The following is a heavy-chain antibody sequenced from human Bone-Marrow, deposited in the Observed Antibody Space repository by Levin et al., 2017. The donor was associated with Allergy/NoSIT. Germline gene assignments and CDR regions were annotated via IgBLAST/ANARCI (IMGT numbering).Heavy chain of an antibody. J-gene: IGHJ6*02. Sequence: GGSLRLSCAASGFTFSSYSMNWVRQAPGKGLEWVSYISSSSSTIYYADSVKGRFTISRDNAKNSLYLQMNSLRAEDTAVYYCARGPDYGDYPGRNDYGMDVWGQGTTVTVS. D-gene: IGHD4-17*01. CDR2: ISSSSSTI. CDR1: GFTFSSYS. V-gene: IGHV3-48*01. CDR3: ARGPDYGDYPGRNDYGMDV.